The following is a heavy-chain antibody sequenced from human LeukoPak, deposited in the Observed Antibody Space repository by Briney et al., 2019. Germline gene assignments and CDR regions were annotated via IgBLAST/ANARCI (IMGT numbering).Heavy chain of an antibody. CDR2: INHSGST. CDR1: GGSFSGYY. J-gene: IGHJ3*02. V-gene: IGHV4-34*01. D-gene: IGHD6-13*01. CDR3: ARPQPYSRNDAFDI. Sequence: SETLSLTCAVYGGSFSGYYWSWIRQPPGKGLEWIGEINHSGSTNYIPSLKSRVTISVDTSKNQFSLKLSSVTAADTAVYYCARPQPYSRNDAFDIWGQGTMVTVSS.